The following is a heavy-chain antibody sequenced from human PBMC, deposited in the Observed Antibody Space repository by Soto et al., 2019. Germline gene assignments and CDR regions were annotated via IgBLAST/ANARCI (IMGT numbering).Heavy chain of an antibody. D-gene: IGHD4-17*01. CDR1: VGSFSGYY. V-gene: IGHV4-34*01. CDR2: INHSGST. J-gene: IGHJ6*02. Sequence: SETLSLTGAVYVGSFSGYYWSWIREPPEKGLEWIGEINHSGSTNYNPSLKSRVTISVDTSKNQFSLKLSSVTAADTAVYYCARLATVTTGGMDVWGQGTTVTVSS. CDR3: ARLATVTTGGMDV.